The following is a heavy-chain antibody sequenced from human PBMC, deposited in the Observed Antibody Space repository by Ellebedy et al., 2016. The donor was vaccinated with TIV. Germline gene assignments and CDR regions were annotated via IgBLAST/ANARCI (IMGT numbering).Heavy chain of an antibody. V-gene: IGHV1-3*04. J-gene: IGHJ6*02. CDR1: GHTFTAYG. CDR2: INTGNGNT. Sequence: ASVKVSXXASGHTFTAYGIHWVRQAPGQRLEWMGWINTGNGNTKYSQTFQGRVTITRDTSATSATTAYMELSGLMSEDTAVYYCATREWQDPMDVWGQGTTVTV. D-gene: IGHD3-3*01. CDR3: ATREWQDPMDV.